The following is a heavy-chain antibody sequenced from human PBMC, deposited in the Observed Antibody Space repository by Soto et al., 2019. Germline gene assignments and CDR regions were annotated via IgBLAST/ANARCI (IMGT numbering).Heavy chain of an antibody. D-gene: IGHD6-6*01. CDR2: IYYSGST. CDR3: ARSSSSIAARPFDY. CDR1: GGSISSSSYY. V-gene: IGHV4-39*01. Sequence: PSETLSLTCTVSGGSISSSSYYWGWIRQPPGKGLEWIGSIYYSGSTYYNPSLKSRVTISVDTSKNQFSLKLSSVTAADTAAYYCARSSSSIAARPFDYWGQGTLVTVSS. J-gene: IGHJ4*02.